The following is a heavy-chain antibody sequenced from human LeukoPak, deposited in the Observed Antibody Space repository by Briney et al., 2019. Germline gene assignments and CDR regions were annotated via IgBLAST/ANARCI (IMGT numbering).Heavy chain of an antibody. CDR2: INPNNGGT. Sequence: ASVKVSCKASGYTFTGYYIHWVRQAPGQGLDWMGRINPNNGGTNYAQKFQGRVTMTTDTSTSTAYMELRSLRSDDTAVYYCARAHSVHDDYWGQGTRVTVSS. D-gene: IGHD5/OR15-5a*01. CDR3: ARAHSVHDDY. V-gene: IGHV1-2*06. CDR1: GYTFTGYY. J-gene: IGHJ4*02.